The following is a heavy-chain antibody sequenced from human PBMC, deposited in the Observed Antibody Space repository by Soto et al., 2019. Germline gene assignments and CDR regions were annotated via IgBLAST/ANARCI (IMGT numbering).Heavy chain of an antibody. Sequence: GGSLRLSCAASGFTFSTYAMTWVRQSPGKGLEWVSAISRSGGSTYYADSVKGRFSISRDNSKNTLYLQMSSLRAEDTALYYCVKLYYDSSDYGAHFDCWGQGTLVTVSS. V-gene: IGHV3-23*01. CDR1: GFTFSTYA. D-gene: IGHD3-22*01. CDR3: VKLYYDSSDYGAHFDC. CDR2: ISRSGGST. J-gene: IGHJ4*02.